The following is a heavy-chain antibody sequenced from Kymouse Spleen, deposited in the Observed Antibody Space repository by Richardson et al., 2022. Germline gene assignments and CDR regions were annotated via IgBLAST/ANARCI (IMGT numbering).Heavy chain of an antibody. D-gene: IGHD6-6*01. J-gene: IGHJ6*02. CDR3: AREREYSSSSAGMDV. Sequence: QVQLVESGGGVVQPGRSLRLSCAASGFTFSSYGMHWVRQAPGKGLEWVAVIWYDGSNKYYADSVKGRFTISRDNSKNTLYLQMNSLRAEDTAVYYCAREREYSSSSAGMDVWGQGTTVTVSS. CDR1: GFTFSSYG. V-gene: IGHV3-33*01. CDR2: IWYDGSNK.